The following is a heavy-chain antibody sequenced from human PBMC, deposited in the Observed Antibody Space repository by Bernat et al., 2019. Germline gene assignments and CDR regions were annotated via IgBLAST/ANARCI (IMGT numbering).Heavy chain of an antibody. J-gene: IGHJ3*02. CDR3: AKDESSGWPYDAFDI. Sequence: EVQLVESGGGLVKPGGSLRLSCAASGFTFSSYSMNWVRQAPGKGLEWVSSISSSSSYIYYADSVKGRFTISRDNAKNSLYLQMNSLRAEDTAVYYCAKDESSGWPYDAFDIWGQGTMVTVSS. CDR1: GFTFSSYS. D-gene: IGHD6-19*01. CDR2: ISSSSSYI. V-gene: IGHV3-21*01.